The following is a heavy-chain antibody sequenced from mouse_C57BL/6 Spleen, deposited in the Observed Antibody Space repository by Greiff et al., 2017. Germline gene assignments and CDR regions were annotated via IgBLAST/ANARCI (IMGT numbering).Heavy chain of an antibody. V-gene: IGHV5-9*01. CDR2: ISGGGGNT. Sequence: EVQVVESGGGLVKPGGSLKLSCAASGFTFSSYTMSWVRQTPEKRLEWVATISGGGGNTYYPDSVKGRFTVSRDNAKDTLYLRMSSLRSEDTALFYCARQHYAMDYWGQGTSVTVSS. J-gene: IGHJ4*01. CDR1: GFTFSSYT. CDR3: ARQHYAMDY.